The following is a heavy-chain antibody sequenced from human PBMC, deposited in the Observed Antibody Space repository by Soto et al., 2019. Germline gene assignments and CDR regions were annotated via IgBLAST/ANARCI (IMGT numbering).Heavy chain of an antibody. J-gene: IGHJ5*02. V-gene: IGHV3-48*03. CDR1: RFSLSTYE. Sequence: GARRLSCAASRFSLSTYEMNWVLQALGRGLEWISYISSSGTTIYYADSVKGRFTISRDNAKNSLYLQINSLTAEDTAVYYCARELGDYDTPDSWFDPWGQGTLVTVSS. CDR3: ARELGDYDTPDSWFDP. D-gene: IGHD4-17*01. CDR2: ISSSGTTI.